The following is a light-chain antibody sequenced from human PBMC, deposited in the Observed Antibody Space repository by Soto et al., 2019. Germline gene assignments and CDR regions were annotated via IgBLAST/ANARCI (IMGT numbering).Light chain of an antibody. V-gene: IGKV3-11*01. CDR1: QSIGTT. J-gene: IGKJ5*01. Sequence: EIVMTQSPATLSVSPGGRATLSCRASQSIGTTLAWYQQKPGQAPRLLIYGASTRAPGVPARFSGSESGTDFTLTISSLEPEDFAVYYCQQRSNLPLTFGQGAPLEIK. CDR3: QQRSNLPLT. CDR2: GAS.